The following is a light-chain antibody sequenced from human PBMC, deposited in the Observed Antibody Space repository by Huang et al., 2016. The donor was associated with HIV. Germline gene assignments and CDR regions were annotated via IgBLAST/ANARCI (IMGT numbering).Light chain of an antibody. J-gene: IGKJ4*01. CDR1: DHIYSY. CDR3: QQRGSWPLT. V-gene: IGKV3-11*01. CDR2: DAS. Sequence: EVVLTQSPVTLSLSPGESATLSCRVSDHIYSYLAWYQQKPGQAPRLLISDASKRATGIPARFTGSGSGTDFTLTISSLEPEDFAVYYCQQRGSWPLTFGGGTKVEIK.